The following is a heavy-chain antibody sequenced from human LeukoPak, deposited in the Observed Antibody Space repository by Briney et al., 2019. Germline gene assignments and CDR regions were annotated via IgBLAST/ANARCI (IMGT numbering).Heavy chain of an antibody. CDR1: GGSFSGYY. J-gene: IGHJ4*02. CDR2: INHRGSS. CDR3: TREGYDILTGYFIVD. V-gene: IGHV4-34*01. D-gene: IGHD3-9*01. Sequence: SETLSLTCAAYGGSFSGYYWSWIRQPLGKGLEWIGEINHRGSSNYNPSLKSRVTISADTSKNQFSLKLSSVTAADTAVYYCTREGYDILTGYFIVDWGQGTLVTVSS.